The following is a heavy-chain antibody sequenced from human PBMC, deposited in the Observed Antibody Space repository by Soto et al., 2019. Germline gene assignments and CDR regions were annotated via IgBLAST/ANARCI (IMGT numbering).Heavy chain of an antibody. CDR3: AIDRVYYYDNSGYYNFDY. V-gene: IGHV3-30-3*01. CDR2: VSYDGSKQ. D-gene: IGHD3-22*01. Sequence: QVQLVESGGGVVQPGRSLRVSCAASGFTFSNYAMHWVRQAPGKGLELVAVVSYDGSKQFYADSVEGRFTISRDSSKSTLYLHMDNLRDEDTAVYYCAIDRVYYYDNSGYYNFDYWGQGTLVTVSS. J-gene: IGHJ4*02. CDR1: GFTFSNYA.